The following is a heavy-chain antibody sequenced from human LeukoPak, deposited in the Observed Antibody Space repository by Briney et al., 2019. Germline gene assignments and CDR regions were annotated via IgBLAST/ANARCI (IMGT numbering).Heavy chain of an antibody. Sequence: PGGSLRLSCAASGSTVSSYAMSWVRQAPGMGLQLVSAISTDGGSTYSADSVKGRFTISRDNSKNTLFLQMNSLRAEDTAVYFCAKDYRGSFTDWGQGTLVTVSS. CDR1: GSTVSSYA. CDR3: AKDYRGSFTD. V-gene: IGHV3-23*01. D-gene: IGHD1-26*01. CDR2: ISTDGGST. J-gene: IGHJ4*02.